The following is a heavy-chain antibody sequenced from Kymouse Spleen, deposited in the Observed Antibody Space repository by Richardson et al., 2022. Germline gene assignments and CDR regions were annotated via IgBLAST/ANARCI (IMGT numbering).Heavy chain of an antibody. J-gene: IGHJ4*02. V-gene: IGHV4-39*01. CDR1: GGSISSSSYY. CDR3: ARQGVTGTFLDY. CDR2: IYYSGST. D-gene: IGHD1-7*01. Sequence: QLQLQESGPGLVKPSETLSLTCTVSGGSISSSSYYWGWIRQPPGKGLEWIGSIYYSGSTYYNPSLKSRVTISVDTSKNQFSLKLSSVTAADTAVYYCARQGVTGTFLDYWGQGTLVTVSS.